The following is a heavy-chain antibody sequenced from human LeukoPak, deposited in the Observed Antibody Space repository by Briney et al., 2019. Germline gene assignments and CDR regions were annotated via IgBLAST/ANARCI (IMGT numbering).Heavy chain of an antibody. Sequence: GASVKVSCKGSGYTFSSYGISWVRQAPGQGLEWMGWINPNSGDTNYAQKFQGRVTMTTDTSTNTAYMELRSLRSDDTAVYYCARLLLWFGELLPVYFDYWGQGTLVTVSS. D-gene: IGHD3-10*01. CDR3: ARLLLWFGELLPVYFDY. CDR1: GYTFSSYG. CDR2: INPNSGDT. V-gene: IGHV1-18*01. J-gene: IGHJ4*02.